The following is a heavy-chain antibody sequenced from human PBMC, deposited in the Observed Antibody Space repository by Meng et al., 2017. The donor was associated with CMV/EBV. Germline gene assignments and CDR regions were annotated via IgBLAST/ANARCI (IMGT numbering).Heavy chain of an antibody. D-gene: IGHD3-3*01. CDR1: GGTFSSYA. J-gene: IGHJ6*02. CDR3: ARTYYDFWSGYYTAYYYGMDV. V-gene: IGHV1-69*05. CDR2: IIPIFGTA. Sequence: SVKVSCKASGGTFSSYAISWLRQAPGQGLEWMGGIIPIFGTANYAQKFQGRVTITTDESTSTAYTELSSLRPEDTAVYYCARTYYDFWSGYYTAYYYGMDVWGQGTTVTVSS.